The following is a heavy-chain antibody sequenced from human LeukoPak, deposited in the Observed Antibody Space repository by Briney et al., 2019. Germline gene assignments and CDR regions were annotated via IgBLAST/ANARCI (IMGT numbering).Heavy chain of an antibody. V-gene: IGHV3-33*01. J-gene: IGHJ5*02. CDR2: IWYDGSNK. Sequence: GGSLRLSCAASGFTFSNYGMHWVRQAPGKGLEWVAVIWYDGSNKYYADSVKGRFTISRDNSKNTLYLQMNSLRAEDTAIYYCARGPSLICSSTTCYEGGFDPWGQGTLVTVSS. CDR1: GFTFSNYG. D-gene: IGHD2-2*01. CDR3: ARGPSLICSSTTCYEGGFDP.